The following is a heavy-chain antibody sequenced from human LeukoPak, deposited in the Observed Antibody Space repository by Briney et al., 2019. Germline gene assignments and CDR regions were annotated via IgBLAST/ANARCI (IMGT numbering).Heavy chain of an antibody. Sequence: GGSLRLSCAASGFTFSGYGMHWVRQAPGKGLEWVAVISYDGSNKYYADSVKGRLTISRDNSKNTLYLQMNSLRAEDTAVYYCARARVSGSSVFDYWGQGTLVTVSS. J-gene: IGHJ4*02. CDR3: ARARVSGSSVFDY. D-gene: IGHD1-26*01. V-gene: IGHV3-30*03. CDR2: ISYDGSNK. CDR1: GFTFSGYG.